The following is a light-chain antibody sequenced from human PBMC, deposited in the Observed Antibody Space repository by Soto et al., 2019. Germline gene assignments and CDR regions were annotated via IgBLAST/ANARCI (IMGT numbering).Light chain of an antibody. V-gene: IGLV3-1*01. CDR1: KLGDKY. CDR3: QAWDGGTVV. J-gene: IGLJ2*01. Sequence: SYELTQPPSMSVSPGQTATIACSGDKLGDKYVCWYQQKSGESPILVIYQATKRPSGIPERFSGSNSGSTATLTISGTQSIDEADYYCQAWDGGTVVFGGGTKLTVL. CDR2: QAT.